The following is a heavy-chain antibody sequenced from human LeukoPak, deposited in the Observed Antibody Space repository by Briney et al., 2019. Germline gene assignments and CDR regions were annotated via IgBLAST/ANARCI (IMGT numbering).Heavy chain of an antibody. CDR1: GFTFSGYS. Sequence: GGSLRLSCAASGFTFSGYSMNWVRQAPGKGLEWVSYITSSSSAIYYADSVKGRFTISRDNSKNTLYLQMNSLRAEDTAVYYCAKGASSGWLLYWFDPWGQGTLVTVSS. CDR2: ITSSSSAI. V-gene: IGHV3-48*01. D-gene: IGHD6-19*01. CDR3: AKGASSGWLLYWFDP. J-gene: IGHJ5*02.